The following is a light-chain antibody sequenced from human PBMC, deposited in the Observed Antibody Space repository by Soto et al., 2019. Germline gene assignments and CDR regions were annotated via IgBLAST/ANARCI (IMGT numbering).Light chain of an antibody. CDR3: HKYENAPWT. CDR1: QDISSY. Sequence: DIQMTQSPSSLSASVGDRVTITCRASQDISSYLAWYQQKPGKVPKLLIYAASTLPSRVPSRFSGGGSGTHFTLTIRALQPEDVATYYCHKYENAPWTFGQGTKVEIK. V-gene: IGKV1-27*01. J-gene: IGKJ1*01. CDR2: AAS.